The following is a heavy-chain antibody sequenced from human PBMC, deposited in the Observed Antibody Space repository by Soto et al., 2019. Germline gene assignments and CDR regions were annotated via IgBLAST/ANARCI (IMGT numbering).Heavy chain of an antibody. Sequence: EVQLVESGGGLVQPGGSLRLSCAASGFTVSSNYMSWVRQAPGKGLEWVSVIYSGGSTYYADSVKGRFTISRDNSKNTLYLQMNSLTAEDTAVYYCARGNARYYFDYWGQGTLVTVSS. D-gene: IGHD4-4*01. CDR2: IYSGGST. V-gene: IGHV3-66*01. CDR1: GFTVSSNY. CDR3: ARGNARYYFDY. J-gene: IGHJ4*02.